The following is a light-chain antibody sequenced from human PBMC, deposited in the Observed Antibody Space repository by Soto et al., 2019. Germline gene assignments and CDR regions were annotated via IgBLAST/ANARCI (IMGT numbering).Light chain of an antibody. CDR2: DVT. CDR3: CSYAGSFNYV. CDR1: SSDVGGYYF. J-gene: IGLJ1*01. Sequence: QSVLTQPRSVSGSPGQSVTISCTGTSSDVGGYYFVSWYQQHPGKAPKLMIYDVTKRPSEVPDRFSGSKSGNTASLTISGLQAEDEADYYCCSYAGSFNYVFGTGTKVTVL. V-gene: IGLV2-11*01.